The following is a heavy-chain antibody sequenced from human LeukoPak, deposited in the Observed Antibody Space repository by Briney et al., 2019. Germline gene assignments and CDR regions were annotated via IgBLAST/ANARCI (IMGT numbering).Heavy chain of an antibody. D-gene: IGHD1-1*01. J-gene: IGHJ5*02. CDR1: RSRFTNYW. Sequence: GASLQISCQDSRSRFTNYWIGWVRQLPGKGLEWMGIIYPGDSNTTYSPSFQGQVTISADKSISTAYLQWSSLKASDTAIYYCAKRPGRHAPWVSWGQGTLVTVSS. CDR2: IYPGDSNT. CDR3: AKRPGRHAPWVS. V-gene: IGHV5-51*01.